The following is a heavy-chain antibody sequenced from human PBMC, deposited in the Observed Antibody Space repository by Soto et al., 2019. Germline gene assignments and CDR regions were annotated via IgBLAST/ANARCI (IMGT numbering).Heavy chain of an antibody. D-gene: IGHD6-25*01. Sequence: EVQLVESGGGLVQPGRSLRLSCAASGFTFEDYAMHWVRQAPGKGLEWVSAISWNSGRVGYADSVKGRFTISRDNAKNSLYLQMNSLRVEDTAFYHCAKDVGSGAALGNRFDPWGQGTLVTVSS. J-gene: IGHJ5*02. CDR2: ISWNSGRV. V-gene: IGHV3-9*01. CDR3: AKDVGSGAALGNRFDP. CDR1: GFTFEDYA.